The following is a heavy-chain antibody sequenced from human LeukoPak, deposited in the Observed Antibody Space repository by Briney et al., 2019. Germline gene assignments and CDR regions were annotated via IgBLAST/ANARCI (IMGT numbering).Heavy chain of an antibody. J-gene: IGHJ4*02. Sequence: GASVKVSCKASGYTFTRYYMHWVRQAPGQGLEWMGVINPSDGGTSYAQKFQGRVTLTRDTSTSTDYMELSGLRSEDTAVYYCASYGSGVQASFDYWGQGTLVTVSS. CDR2: INPSDGGT. CDR3: ASYGSGVQASFDY. CDR1: GYTFTRYY. V-gene: IGHV1-46*01. D-gene: IGHD3-10*01.